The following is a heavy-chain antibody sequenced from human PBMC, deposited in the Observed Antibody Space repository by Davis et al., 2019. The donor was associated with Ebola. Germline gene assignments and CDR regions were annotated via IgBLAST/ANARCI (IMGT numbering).Heavy chain of an antibody. CDR3: AREITGTTASWFDP. CDR1: GYTFTSYG. Sequence: ASVKVSCKASGYTFTSYGISWVRQAPGQGLEWMGWISAYNGNTNYAQKLQGRVTMTTDTSTSTAYMELRSLRSDDTAVYYCAREITGTTASWFDPWGQGTLVTVSS. J-gene: IGHJ5*02. V-gene: IGHV1-18*01. CDR2: ISAYNGNT. D-gene: IGHD1-20*01.